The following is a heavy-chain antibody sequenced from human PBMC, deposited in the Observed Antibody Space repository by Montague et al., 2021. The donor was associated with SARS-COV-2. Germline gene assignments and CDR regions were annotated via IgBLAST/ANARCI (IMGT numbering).Heavy chain of an antibody. CDR3: ATLSRRTAAGTRDYFGLDV. J-gene: IGHJ6*02. Sequence: SETLSLTCRVSGDSISTSTWWTWVRQTPGRGLEWIGEILHSGTINYNPSLKSRVSISVDKSNNQFSLRLSSLIAADTAVYYCATLSRRTAAGTRDYFGLDVWGQGTPVVVSS. V-gene: IGHV4-4*02. CDR1: GDSISTSTW. CDR2: ILHSGTI. D-gene: IGHD6-13*01.